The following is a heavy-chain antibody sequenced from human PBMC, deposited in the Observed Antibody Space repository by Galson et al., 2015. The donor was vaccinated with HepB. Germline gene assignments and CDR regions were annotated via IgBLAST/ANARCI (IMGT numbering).Heavy chain of an antibody. Sequence: SLRLSCAASGFTFSSYAMHWARQAPGKGLEWVAVISYDGSNKYYADSVKGRFTISRDNSKDTLYLQMNSLRADDTAVYYCARPFRDGSWGYYGMDVWGQGTTVTVSS. J-gene: IGHJ6*02. CDR2: ISYDGSNK. CDR1: GFTFSSYA. CDR3: ARPFRDGSWGYYGMDV. V-gene: IGHV3-30-3*01. D-gene: IGHD2-15*01.